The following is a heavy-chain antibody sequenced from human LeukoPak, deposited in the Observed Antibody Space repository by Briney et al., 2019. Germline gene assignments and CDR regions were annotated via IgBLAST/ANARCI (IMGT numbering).Heavy chain of an antibody. V-gene: IGHV4-59*01. CDR1: GDSINSNY. CDR3: VRLLAGCPGGRCRAHFDY. CDR2: IYYGGST. J-gene: IGHJ4*02. D-gene: IGHD2-15*01. Sequence: SETLSLTCSVSGDSINSNYWSWMRQPPGKGLEWIGYIYYGGSTNYNPFLKSQVSMSVDTSKNQFSLNLSSVTAADTAVYHCVRLLAGCPGGRCRAHFDYWGQGTLVTVSS.